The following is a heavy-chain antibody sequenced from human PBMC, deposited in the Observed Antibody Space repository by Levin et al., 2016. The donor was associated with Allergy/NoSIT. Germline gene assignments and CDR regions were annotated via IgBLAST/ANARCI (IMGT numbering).Heavy chain of an antibody. CDR2: ISYDGSNK. CDR1: GFTFSSYA. D-gene: IGHD2-21*02. V-gene: IGHV3-30-3*01. Sequence: GESLKISCAASGFTFSSYAMHWVRQAPGKGLEWVAVISYDGSNKYYADSVKGRFTISRDNSKNTLYLQMNSLRAEDTAVYYCARDPYCGGDCYPDYWGQGTLVTVSS. J-gene: IGHJ4*02. CDR3: ARDPYCGGDCYPDY.